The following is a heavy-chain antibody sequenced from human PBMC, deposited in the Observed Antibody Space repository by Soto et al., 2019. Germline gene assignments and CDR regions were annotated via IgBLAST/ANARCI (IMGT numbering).Heavy chain of an antibody. D-gene: IGHD2-15*01. CDR2: IIPVFGIV. CDR3: ATGRIVVVGSRGYYGMDV. V-gene: IGHV1-69*19. J-gene: IGHJ6*02. Sequence: QLQLAQSGADVKKAGSSVKVSCKASGGTLSNSAFSWVRHAPGQGLEWMGGIIPVFGIVNYAQKVQDRVTITADESTITAYRELRSLRSEDTAVYFCATGRIVVVGSRGYYGMDVWGQGTTFTV. CDR1: GGTLSNSA.